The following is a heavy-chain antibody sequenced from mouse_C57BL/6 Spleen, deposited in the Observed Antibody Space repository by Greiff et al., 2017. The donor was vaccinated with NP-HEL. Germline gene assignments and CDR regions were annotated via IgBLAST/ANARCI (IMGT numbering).Heavy chain of an antibody. Sequence: QVQLQQPGAELVRPGSSVKLSCKASGYTFTSYWMHWVKQRPIQGLEWIGHIDPSDSATHYNQKFKDKATLTVDKSSSTASMQLSSLTSEDSAVYYCARDYGSSPWFAYWGQGTLVTVSA. CDR2: IDPSDSAT. D-gene: IGHD1-1*01. J-gene: IGHJ3*01. V-gene: IGHV1-52*01. CDR3: ARDYGSSPWFAY. CDR1: GYTFTSYW.